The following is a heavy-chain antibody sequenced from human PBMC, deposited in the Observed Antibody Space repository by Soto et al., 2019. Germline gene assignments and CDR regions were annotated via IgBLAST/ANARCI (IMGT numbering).Heavy chain of an antibody. Sequence: QVQLVQSGGEVKKPVASVKVSCQASGYTFSDYAISWVRQAPGQGLEWMGWISASTRNTDQAQNFQGRVIMTLDTSTNTAYMELRSLRSDDTAVYYCVRCYCSVGSCYACWHFDLWGRGTLVTVSS. CDR2: ISASTRNT. V-gene: IGHV1-18*01. CDR1: GYTFSDYA. CDR3: VRCYCSVGSCYACWHFDL. J-gene: IGHJ2*01. D-gene: IGHD2-15*01.